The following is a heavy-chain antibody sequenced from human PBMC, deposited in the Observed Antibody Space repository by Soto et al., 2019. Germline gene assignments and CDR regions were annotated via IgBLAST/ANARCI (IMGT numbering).Heavy chain of an antibody. J-gene: IGHJ6*02. Sequence: EVQLVESGGGLVQPGGSLRLSCAASGFTFSNSWMHWVRHAPGKGLVWVSRMKGDGSNTNYADSVKGRFTISRDNAKNKLYLQMNSLRAEDTAVYYCARVLKGYYGVDVWGQGTTVTVSS. V-gene: IGHV3-74*01. CDR1: GFTFSNSW. CDR2: MKGDGSNT. CDR3: ARVLKGYYGVDV. D-gene: IGHD3-10*01.